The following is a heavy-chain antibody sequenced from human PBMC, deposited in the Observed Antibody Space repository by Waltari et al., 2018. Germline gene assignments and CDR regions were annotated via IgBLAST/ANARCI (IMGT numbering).Heavy chain of an antibody. CDR1: GFPFRSSW. V-gene: IGHV3-7*01. CDR2: IKQDGSEK. Sequence: EVQLVESGGGLVQPGGSLRLSCAASGFPFRSSWMRWVRQAPGKGLEWVANIKQDGSEKYYVDSVKGRFTISRDNAKNSLYLQMNSLRAEDTAVYYCARDPTGYWYFDLWGRGTLVTVSS. D-gene: IGHD1-1*01. J-gene: IGHJ2*01. CDR3: ARDPTGYWYFDL.